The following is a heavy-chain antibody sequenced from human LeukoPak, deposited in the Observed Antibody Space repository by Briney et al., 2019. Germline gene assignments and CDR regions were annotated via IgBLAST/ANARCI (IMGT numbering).Heavy chain of an antibody. V-gene: IGHV3-30-3*01. D-gene: IGHD6-13*01. CDR2: ISYDGNNK. CDR1: GFTFSSYA. CDR3: AREKTYSSSWDYFDY. Sequence: QTGGSLRLSCAASGFTFSSYAMHWVRQAAGKGLEWVAVISYDGNNKYYADSVKGRFTISRDNSKNTLYLQMNSLRAEDTAVYYCAREKTYSSSWDYFDYWGQGTLVTVSS. J-gene: IGHJ4*02.